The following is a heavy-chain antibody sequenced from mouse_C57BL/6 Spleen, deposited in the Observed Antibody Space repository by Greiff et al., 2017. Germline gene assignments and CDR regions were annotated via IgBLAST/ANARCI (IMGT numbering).Heavy chain of an antibody. CDR3: ARHWDYCSSSYYFDY. D-gene: IGHD1-1*01. J-gene: IGHJ2*01. CDR1: GFTFSSYG. V-gene: IGHV5-6*01. CDR2: ISSGGSYT. Sequence: EVKLMESGGDLVKPGGSLKLSCAASGFTFSSYGMSWVRQTPDKRLEWVATISSGGSYTYYPDSVKGRFTISRDNAKNTLYLQMSSLKSEDTAMYYCARHWDYCSSSYYFDYWGQGTTLTVSS.